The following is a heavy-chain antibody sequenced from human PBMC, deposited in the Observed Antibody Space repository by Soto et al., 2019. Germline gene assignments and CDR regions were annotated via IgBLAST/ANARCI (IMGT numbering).Heavy chain of an antibody. V-gene: IGHV1-46*01. CDR2: INPSGGST. Sequence: ASVKVSCKASGYTFTSYYMHWVRQAPGQGLEWMGIINPSGGSTSYAQKFQGRGTMARDTSTSTVYMELSSLRSEDTAVHYCARSEDCSGGSCPRSGYYGMDVWGQGTTVTVSS. D-gene: IGHD2-15*01. CDR3: ARSEDCSGGSCPRSGYYGMDV. J-gene: IGHJ6*02. CDR1: GYTFTSYY.